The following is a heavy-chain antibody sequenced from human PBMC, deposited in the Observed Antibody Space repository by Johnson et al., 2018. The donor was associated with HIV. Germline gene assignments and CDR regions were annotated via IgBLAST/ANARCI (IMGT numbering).Heavy chain of an antibody. V-gene: IGHV3-30*18. D-gene: IGHD6-19*01. CDR2: ISHDGSND. CDR1: GFTFSTYV. J-gene: IGHJ3*02. CDR3: AKGPYGRGWHDMSHYTFDI. Sequence: QVHLVESGGGVVQPGRSLRLSCAASGFTFSTYVMYWVRQAPGKGLEWVALISHDGSNDYCADSVKGRFTISRDNSKNTMSLQMNSLRTEDTAVYYCAKGPYGRGWHDMSHYTFDIWGRGTMVTVSS.